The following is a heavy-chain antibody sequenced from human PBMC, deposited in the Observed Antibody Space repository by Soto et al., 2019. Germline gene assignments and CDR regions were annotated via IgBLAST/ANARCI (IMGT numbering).Heavy chain of an antibody. D-gene: IGHD6-19*01. CDR2: IYYSGST. J-gene: IGHJ4*02. V-gene: IGHV4-30-4*01. CDR3: ARRAIAVAGTALFDY. Sequence: QVQLQESGPGLVKPSQTLSLTCTVSGGSISSGDYYWSWIRQPPGKGLEWIGYIYYSGSTYYNPSLESRVTISVDTSKNQFSLKLSAVTAADTAVYYCARRAIAVAGTALFDYWGQGTLVTVSS. CDR1: GGSISSGDYY.